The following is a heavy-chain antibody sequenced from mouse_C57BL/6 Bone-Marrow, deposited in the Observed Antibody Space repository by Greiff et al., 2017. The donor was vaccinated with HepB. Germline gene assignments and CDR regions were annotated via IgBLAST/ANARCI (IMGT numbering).Heavy chain of an antibody. J-gene: IGHJ2*01. D-gene: IGHD2-2*01. CDR1: GYTFTNYW. Sequence: QVQLQQSGAELVRPGTSVKMSCKASGYTFTNYWIGWAKQRPGHGLEWIGDIYPGGGYTNYNEKFKGKATLTVAKSSSTAYMQFSSLTSEDSAIYYCARGGVTTLFFDYWGQGTTLTVSS. V-gene: IGHV1-63*01. CDR3: ARGGVTTLFFDY. CDR2: IYPGGGYT.